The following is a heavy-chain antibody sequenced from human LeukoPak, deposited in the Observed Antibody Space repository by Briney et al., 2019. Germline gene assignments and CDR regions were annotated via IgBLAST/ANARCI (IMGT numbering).Heavy chain of an antibody. CDR3: ATKYYDSSGYYSYWYFDI. CDR1: GFTFDDYA. J-gene: IGHJ2*01. CDR2: ISGDGGST. D-gene: IGHD3-22*01. V-gene: IGHV3-43*02. Sequence: GGSLRLSCAASGFTFDDYAMHWVRQAPGKGLEWVSLISGDGGSTYYADSVKGRFTISRDNSKNSLYLQMNSLRTEDTALYYCATKYYDSSGYYSYWYFDIWGHGTQVTVSS.